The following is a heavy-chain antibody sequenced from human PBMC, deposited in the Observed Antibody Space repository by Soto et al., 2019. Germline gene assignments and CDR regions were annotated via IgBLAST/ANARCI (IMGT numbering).Heavy chain of an antibody. CDR3: ARRGTGYPYDAFDI. J-gene: IGHJ3*02. V-gene: IGHV4-31*03. CDR2: MYYSGST. CDR1: GGSISSGGYY. D-gene: IGHD3-9*01. Sequence: QVQLQESGPGLVKPSQTLSLTCTVSGGSISSGGYYWSWIRQHTGKGLEWIGYMYYSGSTYYNPSLKSRVTISVDTSKNQFSLKLSSVTAADTAVYYCARRGTGYPYDAFDIWGQGTMVTVSS.